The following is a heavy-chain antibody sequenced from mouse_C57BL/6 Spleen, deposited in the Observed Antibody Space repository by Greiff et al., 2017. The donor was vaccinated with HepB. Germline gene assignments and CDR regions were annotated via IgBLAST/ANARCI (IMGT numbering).Heavy chain of an antibody. CDR1: GYTFTSYW. CDR2: IYPGSGST. V-gene: IGHV1-55*01. D-gene: IGHD2-3*01. J-gene: IGHJ2*01. CDR3: AKWYDGYYYFDY. Sequence: QVQLQQPGAELVKPGASVKMSCKASGYTFTSYWITWVKQRPGQGLEWIGDIYPGSGSTNYNEKFKSKATLTVDTSSSTAYMQLSSLTSEDSAVYYCAKWYDGYYYFDYWGQGTTLTVSS.